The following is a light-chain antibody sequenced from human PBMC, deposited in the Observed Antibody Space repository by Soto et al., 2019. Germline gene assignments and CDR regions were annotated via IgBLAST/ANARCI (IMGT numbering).Light chain of an antibody. J-gene: IGKJ3*01. CDR3: QQYGGSSFT. CDR2: GAS. Sequence: EIVLTQSPGTLSLSPGERATLSCRASQRVSSSYLAWYQQKPGQAPRLLIYGASSSATGIPDRFSDSGSGTDFTLTISRLEPEDVAVYYCQQYGGSSFTFGPGTKVDIK. CDR1: QRVSSSY. V-gene: IGKV3-20*01.